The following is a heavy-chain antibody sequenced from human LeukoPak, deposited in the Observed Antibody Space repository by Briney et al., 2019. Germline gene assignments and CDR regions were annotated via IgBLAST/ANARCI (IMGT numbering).Heavy chain of an antibody. V-gene: IGHV3-30*03. CDR3: ARAPPGVLVVDLAFDI. CDR1: GFTFSSYS. J-gene: IGHJ3*02. CDR2: ISYDGSNK. Sequence: GGSLRLSCAASGFTFSSYSMNWVRQAPGKGLEWAAVISYDGSNKYYADSVKGRFTISRDNSKNTLYLQMNSLRAEDTAVYYCARAPPGVLVVDLAFDIWGQGTMVTVSS. D-gene: IGHD6-6*01.